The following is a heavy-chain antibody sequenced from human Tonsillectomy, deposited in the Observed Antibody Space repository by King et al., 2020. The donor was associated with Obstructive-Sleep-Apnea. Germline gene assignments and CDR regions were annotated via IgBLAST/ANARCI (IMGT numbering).Heavy chain of an antibody. CDR1: GGSISSSSYY. CDR3: ARGDWNPDWTFDY. D-gene: IGHD1-1*01. J-gene: IGHJ4*02. V-gene: IGHV4-39*07. CDR2: IYYSGST. Sequence: LQLQESGPGLVKPSETLSLTCTVSGGSISSSSYYWGWIRQPPGKGLEWIGSIYYSGSTYYNPSLKSRVTISVDTSKNQFSLKLSSVTAPDTAVYYCARGDWNPDWTFDYWGQGTLVTVSS.